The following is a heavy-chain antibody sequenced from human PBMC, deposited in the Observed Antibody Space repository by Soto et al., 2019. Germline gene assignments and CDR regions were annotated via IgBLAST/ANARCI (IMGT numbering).Heavy chain of an antibody. J-gene: IGHJ4*02. CDR2: INAGNGNT. CDR3: ARGSDSVCSYGLLPIDY. Sequence: ASVKVSCKASGYTLTIYAMHWLRQAPGQRLEWMGWINAGNGNTKYSQKFKGRVTITRDTSASTAYMELSSLISEDTAVYYCARGSDSVCSYGLLPIDYWAQGTLVTVYS. D-gene: IGHD5-18*01. CDR1: GYTLTIYA. V-gene: IGHV1-3*01.